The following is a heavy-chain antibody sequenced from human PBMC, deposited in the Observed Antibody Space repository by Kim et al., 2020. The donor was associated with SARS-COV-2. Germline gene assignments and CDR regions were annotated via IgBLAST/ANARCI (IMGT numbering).Heavy chain of an antibody. CDR1: GGSVSSGSYY. Sequence: SETLSLTCTVSGGSVSSGSYYWSWIRQPPGKGLEWIGYIYYSGSTNYNPSLKSRVTISVDTSKNQFSLKLSSVTAAYTAVYYCARVMSDYYDSSGYLVGNYFDYWGQGTLVTVSS. CDR3: ARVMSDYYDSSGYLVGNYFDY. CDR2: IYYSGST. V-gene: IGHV4-61*01. J-gene: IGHJ4*02. D-gene: IGHD3-22*01.